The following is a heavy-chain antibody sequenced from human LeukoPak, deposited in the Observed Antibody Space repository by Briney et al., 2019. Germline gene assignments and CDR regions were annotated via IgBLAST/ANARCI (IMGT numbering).Heavy chain of an antibody. J-gene: IGHJ3*02. Sequence: GGSLRLSCAASGFTFSSYGMHWVRQAPGKGLEWVSAISGSGGSTYYADSVKGRFTISRDNSKNTLYLQMNSLRAEDTAVYYCASDIAVADLDDAFDIWGQGTMVTVSS. CDR1: GFTFSSYG. CDR3: ASDIAVADLDDAFDI. V-gene: IGHV3-23*01. CDR2: ISGSGGST. D-gene: IGHD6-19*01.